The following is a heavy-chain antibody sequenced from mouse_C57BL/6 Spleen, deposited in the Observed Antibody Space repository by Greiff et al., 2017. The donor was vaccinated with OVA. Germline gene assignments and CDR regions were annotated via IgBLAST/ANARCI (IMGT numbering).Heavy chain of an antibody. CDR3: ARYGPKGFAY. J-gene: IGHJ3*01. CDR2: INYDGSST. D-gene: IGHD1-1*02. CDR1: GFTFSDYY. Sequence: EVMLVESAGGLVQPGSSMKLSCTASGFTFSDYYMAWVRQVPEKGLEWVANINYDGSSTYYLDSLKSRFIISRDNAKNILYLQMSSLKSEDTATYYCARYGPKGFAYWGQGTLVTVSA. V-gene: IGHV5-16*01.